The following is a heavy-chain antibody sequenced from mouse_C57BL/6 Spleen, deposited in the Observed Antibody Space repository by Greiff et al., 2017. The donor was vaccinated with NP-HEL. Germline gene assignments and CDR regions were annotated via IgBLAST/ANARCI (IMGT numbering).Heavy chain of an antibody. J-gene: IGHJ1*03. Sequence: QVQLKESGAELVRPGASVTLSCKASGYTFTDYEMHWVKQTPVHGLEWIGAIDPETGGTAYNQKFKGKAILTADKSSSTAYMELRSLTSEDSAVYYCTRGLYYDYDNWYFDVWGTGTTVTVSS. D-gene: IGHD2-4*01. CDR2: IDPETGGT. CDR1: GYTFTDYE. V-gene: IGHV1-15*01. CDR3: TRGLYYDYDNWYFDV.